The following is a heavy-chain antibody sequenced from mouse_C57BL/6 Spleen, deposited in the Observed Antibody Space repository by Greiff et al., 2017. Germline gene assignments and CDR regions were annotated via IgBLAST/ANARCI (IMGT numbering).Heavy chain of an antibody. V-gene: IGHV1-7*01. CDR2: INPSSGYT. D-gene: IGHD1-1*01. J-gene: IGHJ2*01. CDR1: GYTFTSYW. CDR3: ARLGTTVVAGDYFDY. Sequence: VQRVESGAELAKPGASVKLSCKASGYTFTSYWMHWVKQRPGQGLEWIGYINPSSGYTKYNQKFKDKATLTADKSSSTAYMQLSSLTYEDSAVYYCARLGTTVVAGDYFDYWGQGTTLTVSS.